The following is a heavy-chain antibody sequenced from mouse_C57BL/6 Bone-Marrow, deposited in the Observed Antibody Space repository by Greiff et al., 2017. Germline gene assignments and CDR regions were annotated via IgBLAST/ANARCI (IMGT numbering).Heavy chain of an antibody. CDR2: ISSGSSTI. D-gene: IGHD1-1*01. CDR3: ARFYYGSSPYYYAMDY. J-gene: IGHJ4*01. V-gene: IGHV5-17*01. Sequence: DVKLVESGGGLVKPGGSLKLSCAASGFTFSDYGMHWVRQAPEKGLEWVAYISSGSSTIYYADTGKGRFTISRDNAKNTLFLQMTSLRSEDTAMYYCARFYYGSSPYYYAMDYWGQGTSVTVSS. CDR1: GFTFSDYG.